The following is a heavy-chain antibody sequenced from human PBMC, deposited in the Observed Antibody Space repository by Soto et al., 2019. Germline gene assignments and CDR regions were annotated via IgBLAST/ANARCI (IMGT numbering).Heavy chain of an antibody. Sequence: PSETLSLTCTVSGGSISSSSYYWGWIRQPPGKGLEWIGSIYYSGSTYYNPSLKSRVTISVDTSKNQFSLKLSSVTAADTAVYYCARQGVGGSGWYFDYWGQGTLVTVSS. CDR1: GGSISSSSYY. J-gene: IGHJ4*02. D-gene: IGHD6-19*01. V-gene: IGHV4-39*01. CDR3: ARQGVGGSGWYFDY. CDR2: IYYSGST.